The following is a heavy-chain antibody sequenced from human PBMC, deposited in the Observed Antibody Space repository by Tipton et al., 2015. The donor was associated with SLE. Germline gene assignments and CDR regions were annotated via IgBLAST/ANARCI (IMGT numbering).Heavy chain of an antibody. D-gene: IGHD6-13*01. J-gene: IGHJ4*02. Sequence: TLSLTCTVSGGSISSHYWSWIRQPPGKGLEWIGYIYYSGSTNYNPSLKSRVTISLDTSKNQFSLKLSSVTAADTAVYYCARDPIAAAGEFDYWGQGTLVTVSS. CDR3: ARDPIAAAGEFDY. CDR2: IYYSGST. CDR1: GGSISSHY. V-gene: IGHV4-59*11.